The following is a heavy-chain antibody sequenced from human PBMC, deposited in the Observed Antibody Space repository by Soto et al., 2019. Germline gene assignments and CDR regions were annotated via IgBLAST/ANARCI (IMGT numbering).Heavy chain of an antibody. D-gene: IGHD4-17*01. J-gene: IGHJ4*02. CDR2: IPYDGSNT. V-gene: IGHV3-30-3*01. CDR3: ARDDKVGEYGDY. CDR1: GFTFSNYA. Sequence: QVQLVESGGGVVQPGRSLRLSCVASGFTFSNYAMHWVRQAPGKGLEWVAVIPYDGSNTYYADSVKGRFTISRDNSKSTLYLQMNSLRAEDTGVYYCARDDKVGEYGDYWGQGTLVTVSS.